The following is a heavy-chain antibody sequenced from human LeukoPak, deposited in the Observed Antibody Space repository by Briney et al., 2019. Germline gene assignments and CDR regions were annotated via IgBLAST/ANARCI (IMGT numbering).Heavy chain of an antibody. D-gene: IGHD3-9*01. V-gene: IGHV4-34*01. CDR2: INHSGST. Sequence: PSETLSLTCAVYCGSFSGYYWSWIRQPPGKGLEWIGEINHSGSTNYNPSLKSRVTISVDTSKNQFSLKLSSVTAADTAVYYCARRYDILTGYHPYYMDVWGKGTTVTISS. CDR1: CGSFSGYY. J-gene: IGHJ6*03. CDR3: ARRYDILTGYHPYYMDV.